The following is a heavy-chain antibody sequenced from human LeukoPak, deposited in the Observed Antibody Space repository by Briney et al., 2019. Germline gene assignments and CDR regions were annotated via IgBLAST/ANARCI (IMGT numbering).Heavy chain of an antibody. D-gene: IGHD5-12*01. CDR2: IYHSGST. V-gene: IGHV4-38-2*02. CDR3: ASRGGTYDPFDY. J-gene: IGHJ4*02. Sequence: SETLSLTCTVSGYSIRSGYYWGWLRQSPQKGLEWIGNIYHSGSTDYNPSLKSRVTILLDTSMNQFSLKLASVTAADTAVYYCASRGGTYDPFDYWGQGTLVTVSS. CDR1: GYSIRSGYY.